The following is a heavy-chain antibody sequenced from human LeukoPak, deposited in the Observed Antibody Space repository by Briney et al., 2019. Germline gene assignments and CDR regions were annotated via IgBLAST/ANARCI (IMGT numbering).Heavy chain of an antibody. V-gene: IGHV3-74*01. CDR2: INSDGSST. CDR3: ARRLRVWFGVWENAFDI. Sequence: GGSLRLSCAASGFTFSSYWMHWVRQAPGKGLVWVSRINSDGSSTSYADSVKGRFTISRDNAKNTLYLQMNSLRAEDTAVYYCARRLRVWFGVWENAFDIWGQGTMVTVSS. CDR1: GFTFSSYW. D-gene: IGHD3-10*01. J-gene: IGHJ3*02.